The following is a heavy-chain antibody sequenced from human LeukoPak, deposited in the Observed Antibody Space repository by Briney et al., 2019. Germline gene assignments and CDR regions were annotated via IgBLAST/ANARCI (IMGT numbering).Heavy chain of an antibody. V-gene: IGHV4-59*05. CDR1: GGSISSYY. D-gene: IGHD1-7*01. CDR2: IYYSGST. Sequence: SETLSLTCTVPGGSISSYYWSWIRQPPGKGLEWIGSIYYSGSTYYNPSLKSRVTISVDTSKNQFSLKLSSVTAADTAVYYCARRVNFNWFDPWGQGTLVTVSS. CDR3: ARRVNFNWFDP. J-gene: IGHJ5*02.